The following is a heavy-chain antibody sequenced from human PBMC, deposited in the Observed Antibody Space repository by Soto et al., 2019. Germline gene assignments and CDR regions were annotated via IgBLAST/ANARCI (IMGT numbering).Heavy chain of an antibody. D-gene: IGHD3-16*01. Sequence: ASVKVSCKASGGTFSSYAISWVRQAPGQGLEWMGGIIPIFGTANYAQKFQGGVTITADESMSTAYMELSSLRSEDTAVYYCARDSSIMITFGGAHFGMDVWGQGTTVTVS. CDR1: GGTFSSYA. CDR2: IIPIFGTA. CDR3: ARDSSIMITFGGAHFGMDV. J-gene: IGHJ6*02. V-gene: IGHV1-69*13.